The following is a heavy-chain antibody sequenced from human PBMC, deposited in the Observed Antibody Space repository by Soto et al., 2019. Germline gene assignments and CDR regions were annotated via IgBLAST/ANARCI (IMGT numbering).Heavy chain of an antibody. V-gene: IGHV3-23*01. J-gene: IGHJ4*02. D-gene: IGHD4-17*01. CDR3: AKEETSGDYGDYFDY. Sequence: GGSLRLSCAASGFTFSSYAMSWVRQAPGKGLEWVSAISGSGGSTYYADSVKGRFTISRDNSKNTLYLKMNSLRAEDTAVYYCAKEETSGDYGDYFDYWGQGTLVTVSS. CDR1: GFTFSSYA. CDR2: ISGSGGST.